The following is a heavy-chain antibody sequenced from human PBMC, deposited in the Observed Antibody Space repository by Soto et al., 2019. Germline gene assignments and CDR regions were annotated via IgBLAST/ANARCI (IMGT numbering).Heavy chain of an antibody. Sequence: EVQLVESGGGLVKPGGSLRLSCAASGFTFSSYSMNWVRRAPGKGLEWVSSISSSSSYIYYADSVKGRFTISRDNAKNSLYLQMNSLRAEDTAVYYCARDGYYCSGGSCYSNYFDYWGQGTLVTVSS. V-gene: IGHV3-21*01. J-gene: IGHJ4*02. CDR3: ARDGYYCSGGSCYSNYFDY. CDR1: GFTFSSYS. D-gene: IGHD2-15*01. CDR2: ISSSSSYI.